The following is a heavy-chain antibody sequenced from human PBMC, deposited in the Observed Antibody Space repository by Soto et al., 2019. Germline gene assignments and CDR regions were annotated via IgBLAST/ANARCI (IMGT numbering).Heavy chain of an antibody. CDR3: PKGYNYGYGDY. CDR1: GYTVTTYG. J-gene: IGHJ4*02. V-gene: IGHV1-18*01. Sequence: QVQLVQSGAEVKKPGASVKVSCRASGYTVTTYGISWVRQAPGQGLEWMGWISGYNGNTNYAQKFQGRVTMTTDTSTSTAYRELRSLRSADTAVYFCPKGYNYGYGDYWGLGTLVTGSS. D-gene: IGHD5-18*01. CDR2: ISGYNGNT.